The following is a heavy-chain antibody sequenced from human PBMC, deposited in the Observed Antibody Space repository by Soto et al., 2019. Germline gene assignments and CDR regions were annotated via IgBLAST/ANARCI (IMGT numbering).Heavy chain of an antibody. V-gene: IGHV3-30-3*01. J-gene: IGHJ1*01. Sequence: QVPLVESGGGVVQPGRSLRLSCAASGFSFSTNAMNWVRQAPGKGLEWVAVISYDGSNKYYADSVKGRFTISRDNSKNTLYLQMNSLRAEDTAVYYCVRGGDSSGYYYRQYFQHWGQGTLVTVSS. CDR2: ISYDGSNK. CDR3: VRGGDSSGYYYRQYFQH. CDR1: GFSFSTNA. D-gene: IGHD3-22*01.